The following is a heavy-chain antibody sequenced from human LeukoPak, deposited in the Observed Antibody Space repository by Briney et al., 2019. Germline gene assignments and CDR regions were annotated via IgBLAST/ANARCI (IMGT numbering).Heavy chain of an antibody. CDR1: GYTFTSYG. Sequence: GASVTVSCKASGYTFTSYGISWVRQAAGQGLEGMGWISAYNGNTNYAQKLQGRVTMTTDTSTSTAYMELRSLRSDDTAVYYCARDEPQYYDILTGYHDAFDIWGQGTMVTVSS. V-gene: IGHV1-18*04. CDR3: ARDEPQYYDILTGYHDAFDI. J-gene: IGHJ3*02. CDR2: ISAYNGNT. D-gene: IGHD3-9*01.